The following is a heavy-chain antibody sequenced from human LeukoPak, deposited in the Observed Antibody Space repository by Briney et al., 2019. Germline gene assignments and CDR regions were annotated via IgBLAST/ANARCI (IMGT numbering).Heavy chain of an antibody. CDR2: ISSSGSTI. V-gene: IGHV3-48*03. Sequence: GGSLRLSCAASGVTFSSFDMNWVRQAPGKGLEWVSYISSSGSTIYYADSVKGRFTISRDNAKSSLYLQMSSLRGEDTAVYYCASSLTHFDYWGQGTLVTVPS. J-gene: IGHJ4*02. CDR1: GVTFSSFD. CDR3: ASSLTHFDY. D-gene: IGHD1-14*01.